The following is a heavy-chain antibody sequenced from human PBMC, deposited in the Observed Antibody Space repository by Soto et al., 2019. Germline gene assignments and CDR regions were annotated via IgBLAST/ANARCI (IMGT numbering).Heavy chain of an antibody. J-gene: IGHJ4*02. CDR2: INHSGST. Sequence: SETLSLNCAVYGGSCSGYYWSWIRQPPGKGLEWIGEINHSGSTNYNPPLKSRVTISVDTSKNQFSLKLSSVTAADTAVYYCALAPIGYCSSTSCHRDYWGQGTLVTVSS. CDR1: GGSCSGYY. CDR3: ALAPIGYCSSTSCHRDY. D-gene: IGHD2-2*01. V-gene: IGHV4-34*01.